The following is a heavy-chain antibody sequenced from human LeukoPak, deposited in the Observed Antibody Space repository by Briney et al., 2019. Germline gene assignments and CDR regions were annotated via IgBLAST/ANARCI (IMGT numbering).Heavy chain of an antibody. Sequence: TSETLSLTCTVSGGSINTDYWSWIRQPAGRGLEWIGRVYTSGNTKYNASLQSRVTMSIDTSTEQLFLKLSSVTAADTAVYYCARETLVGTTNYFDNWGQGALVTVSS. CDR2: VYTSGNT. J-gene: IGHJ4*02. CDR3: ARETLVGTTNYFDN. V-gene: IGHV4-4*07. D-gene: IGHD1-26*01. CDR1: GGSINTDY.